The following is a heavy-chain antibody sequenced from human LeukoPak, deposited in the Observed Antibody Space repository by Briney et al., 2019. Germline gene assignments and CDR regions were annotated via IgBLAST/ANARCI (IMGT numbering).Heavy chain of an antibody. CDR3: VRDTYGPSDF. Sequence: GGSLRLSCVASEFTFSKYWMHWVRQARGKGLVSVSRINNDGSRTTYADSVKGRFTISRDNAKNTVYLQMNNLRDEDTAVYYCVRDTYGPSDFWGQGTLVTVSS. CDR2: INNDGSRT. D-gene: IGHD2-8*01. J-gene: IGHJ4*02. V-gene: IGHV3-74*01. CDR1: EFTFSKYW.